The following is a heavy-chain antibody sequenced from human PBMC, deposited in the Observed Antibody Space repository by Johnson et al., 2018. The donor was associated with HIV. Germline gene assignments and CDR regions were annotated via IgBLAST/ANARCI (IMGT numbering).Heavy chain of an antibody. CDR1: GFSFSFYW. J-gene: IGHJ3*02. Sequence: EQLVESGGGLVQPGGSLRLSCAASGFSFSFYWMSWVRQAPGKGLEWVANIKQDGSEKYYVDSVKGRFTISRDNAKNSLYLQMNSLRAEDTAVYYCASGYNDAFDIWGQGTMVTVSS. D-gene: IGHD5-24*01. CDR2: IKQDGSEK. V-gene: IGHV3-7*03. CDR3: ASGYNDAFDI.